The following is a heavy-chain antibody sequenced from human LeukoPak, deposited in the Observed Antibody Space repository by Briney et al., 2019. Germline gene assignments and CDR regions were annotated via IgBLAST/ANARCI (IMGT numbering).Heavy chain of an antibody. CDR1: GGSFSGYY. CDR3: ARQYVVVVAATGAFDI. CDR2: INHSGST. Sequence: SETLSLTCAVYGGSFSGYYWSWIRQPPGKGLEWIGEINHSGSTNYNPSLKSRVTISVDTSKNQFSLKLSSVTAADTAVYYCARQYVVVVAATGAFDIWGRGTMVTVSS. D-gene: IGHD2-15*01. V-gene: IGHV4-34*01. J-gene: IGHJ3*02.